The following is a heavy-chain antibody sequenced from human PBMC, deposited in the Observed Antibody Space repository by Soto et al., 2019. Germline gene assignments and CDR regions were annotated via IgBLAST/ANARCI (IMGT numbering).Heavy chain of an antibody. D-gene: IGHD3-9*01. J-gene: IGHJ2*01. Sequence: QVQLQQWGTGPLRPLETLSLTCGVSGGSFSGYYWAWIRQCPGQGLECIGEINDRGSINYNPSLKSRDSISVDSSKNHYSLNLRSVTAADTAVYFCARESHDILAGPPWVWYFDLWGRGTLVTVSS. CDR1: GGSFSGYY. V-gene: IGHV4-34*01. CDR3: ARESHDILAGPPWVWYFDL. CDR2: INDRGSI.